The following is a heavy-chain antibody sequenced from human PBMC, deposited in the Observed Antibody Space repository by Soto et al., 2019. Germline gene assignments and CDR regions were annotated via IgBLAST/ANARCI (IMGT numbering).Heavy chain of an antibody. J-gene: IGHJ6*02. CDR1: GGSFSGYY. V-gene: IGHV4-34*01. Sequence: SETLSLTCAVYGGSFSGYYWSWIRQPPGKGLEWIGEINHSGSTNYNPSLKSRVTISVDTSKNQFSLKLSSVTAADTAVYYCASGRVGFLWCGERGYYYYGMDVWGQGTTVTVSS. CDR2: INHSGST. D-gene: IGHD3-10*01. CDR3: ASGRVGFLWCGERGYYYYGMDV.